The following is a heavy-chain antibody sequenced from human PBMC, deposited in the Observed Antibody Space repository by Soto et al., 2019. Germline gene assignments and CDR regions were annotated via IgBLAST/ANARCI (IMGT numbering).Heavy chain of an antibody. V-gene: IGHV3-30-3*01. CDR3: AREYSGWLYYYYYGMDV. D-gene: IGHD6-19*01. Sequence: PGGSLRLSCAASGFTFSSYAMHWVRQAPGKGLEWVAVISYDGGNKYYADSVKGRFTISRDNSKNTLYLQMNSLRAEDTAVYYCAREYSGWLYYYYYGMDVWGQGTTVTVSS. J-gene: IGHJ6*02. CDR1: GFTFSSYA. CDR2: ISYDGGNK.